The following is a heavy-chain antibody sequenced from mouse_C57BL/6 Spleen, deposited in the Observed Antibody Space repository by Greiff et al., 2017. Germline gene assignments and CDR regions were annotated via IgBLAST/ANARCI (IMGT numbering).Heavy chain of an antibody. Sequence: EVQLQQSGPELVKPGASVKISCKASGYSFTDYNMNWVKQSNGKSLEWIGVINPNYGTTSYNQKFKGKATLTADQSSSTAYMQLNSLTSEDSAVYYCARERTGTGLYYFDYWGQGTTLTVSS. V-gene: IGHV1-39*01. CDR1: GYSFTDYN. CDR2: INPNYGTT. J-gene: IGHJ2*01. D-gene: IGHD4-1*01. CDR3: ARERTGTGLYYFDY.